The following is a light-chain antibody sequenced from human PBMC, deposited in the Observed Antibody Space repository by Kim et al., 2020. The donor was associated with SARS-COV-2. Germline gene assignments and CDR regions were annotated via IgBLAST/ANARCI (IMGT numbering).Light chain of an antibody. J-gene: IGKJ5*01. CDR3: QQSSSWIT. CDR2: DAS. V-gene: IGKV3-11*01. Sequence: EIVLTQSPATLSLSPGDRATLSCRASHSVNGYLAWYQQKPGQAPRLLIYDASNRASGIPVRFSGSGSGTDFTLTIHSLEPDDFAVYYWQQSSSWITFGEGTRLDIK. CDR1: HSVNGY.